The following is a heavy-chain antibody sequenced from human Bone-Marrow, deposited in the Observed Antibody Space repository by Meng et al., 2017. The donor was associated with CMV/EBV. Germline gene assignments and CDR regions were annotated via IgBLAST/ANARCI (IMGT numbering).Heavy chain of an antibody. Sequence: GESLKISCAASGFTFSSYGMHWVRQAPGKGMEWVAFIRYDGSNKYYAESVKGRFTISRDKSKNTLYLQMKSLRADDTAVYYCAKDLATGTMGYWGQGMLVTVSS. CDR1: GFTFSSYG. V-gene: IGHV3-30*02. J-gene: IGHJ4*02. D-gene: IGHD1-1*01. CDR2: IRYDGSNK. CDR3: AKDLATGTMGY.